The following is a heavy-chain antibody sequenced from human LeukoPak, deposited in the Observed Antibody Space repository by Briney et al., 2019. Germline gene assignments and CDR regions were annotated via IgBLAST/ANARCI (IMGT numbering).Heavy chain of an antibody. CDR2: ISTSGGST. J-gene: IGHJ4*02. D-gene: IGHD5-18*01. CDR3: AKDPRGYNYGYDTY. Sequence: PGGSLRLSCAASGFIFSSHAMNWVRQAPGKGLEWVSAISTSGGSTYYADSVKGRFTIFRDNSKNTLYLQMNSLRAEDTAVYYCAKDPRGYNYGYDTYWGQGTLVTVSS. CDR1: GFIFSSHA. V-gene: IGHV3-23*01.